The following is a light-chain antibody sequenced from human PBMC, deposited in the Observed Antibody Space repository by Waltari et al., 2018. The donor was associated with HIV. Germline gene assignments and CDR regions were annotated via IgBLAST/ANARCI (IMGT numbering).Light chain of an antibody. CDR3: QQRSSWPYI. V-gene: IGKV3-11*01. CDR2: DAS. CDR1: QSVTTY. Sequence: VLTQSPATLSFSPGERATLSCRAGQSVTTYLAWYQQKPGQAPRLLIYDASNRAAGIPARFSGSGSGTDFTLTISRLEPEDFAVYYCQQRSSWPYIFGQGTRLEIK. J-gene: IGKJ2*01.